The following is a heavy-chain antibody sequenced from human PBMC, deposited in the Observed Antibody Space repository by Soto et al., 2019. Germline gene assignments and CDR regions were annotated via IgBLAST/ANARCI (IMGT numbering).Heavy chain of an antibody. D-gene: IGHD3-16*02. CDR3: ARDGGQGRGVIGHY. J-gene: IGHJ4*01. CDR1: GDSVNSETSY. CDR2: IYYNGGT. V-gene: IGHV4-61*01. Sequence: XETLYLTCAVAGDSVNSETSYWSWIRQAPGKGPEWIGYIYYNGGTNYNPSLKSRATILLDTSTNQFSLTLTSVTAADTAVYYCARDGGQGRGVIGHYWGRGILVTVS.